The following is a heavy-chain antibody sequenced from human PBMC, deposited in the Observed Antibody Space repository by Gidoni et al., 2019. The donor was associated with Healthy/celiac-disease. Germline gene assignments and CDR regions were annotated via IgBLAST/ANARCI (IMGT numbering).Heavy chain of an antibody. J-gene: IGHJ3*02. V-gene: IGHV3-9*01. Sequence: EVQLVESGGGLVQTGRSLRLSCAASGFTFDDYAMHWVRQAPGKGLEWVSGISWNSGSIGYADSVKGRFTISRDNAKNSLYLQMNSLRAEDTALYYCAKDSRILYGCAFDIWGQGTMVTVSS. CDR3: AKDSRILYGCAFDI. D-gene: IGHD2-15*01. CDR1: GFTFDDYA. CDR2: ISWNSGSI.